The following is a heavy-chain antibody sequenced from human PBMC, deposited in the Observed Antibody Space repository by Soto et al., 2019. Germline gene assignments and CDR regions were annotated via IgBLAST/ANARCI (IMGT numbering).Heavy chain of an antibody. J-gene: IGHJ3*02. Sequence: QVQLLQSGPEVKKPGASVKLSCKASGYTFRNYGINWVRQAPGQGLEWMGWISAYNGDTNYAQNFQGRVTLATDTPTSTAYLELPRPNSADTAMYYCARDGRQFIPYSANLDTWAQGTAVTVTS. CDR2: ISAYNGDT. V-gene: IGHV1-18*01. D-gene: IGHD2-21*01. CDR3: ARDGRQFIPYSANLDT. CDR1: GYTFRNYG.